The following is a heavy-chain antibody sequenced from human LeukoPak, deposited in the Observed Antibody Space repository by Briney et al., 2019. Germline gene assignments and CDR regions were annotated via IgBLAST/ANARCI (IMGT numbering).Heavy chain of an antibody. D-gene: IGHD1-26*01. V-gene: IGHV4-4*07. CDR3: ARENSGSYREFDY. CDR1: GGSISSYY. J-gene: IGHJ4*02. Sequence: SETLSLTCTVSGGSISSYYWSWMRQPAGKGVEWIGRIYTSGSTNYNAPLQSRVSMSVDTSKNQFSLKLSSVTAADTAVFYCARENSGSYREFDYWGQGTLVTVSS. CDR2: IYTSGST.